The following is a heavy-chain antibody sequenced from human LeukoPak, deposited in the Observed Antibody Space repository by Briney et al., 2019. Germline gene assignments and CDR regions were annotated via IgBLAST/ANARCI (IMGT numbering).Heavy chain of an antibody. V-gene: IGHV3-23*01. CDR2: ISGSGGST. CDR3: AKTYSSGWYTDN. Sequence: GGSLRLSCAASGFTFSSHAMSWVRQAPGKGLEWVSAISGSGGSTYYADSVKGRFTISRDNSKNTLYLQMNSLRAEDTAVYYCAKTYSSGWYTDNWGQGTLVTVSS. D-gene: IGHD6-19*01. CDR1: GFTFSSHA. J-gene: IGHJ4*02.